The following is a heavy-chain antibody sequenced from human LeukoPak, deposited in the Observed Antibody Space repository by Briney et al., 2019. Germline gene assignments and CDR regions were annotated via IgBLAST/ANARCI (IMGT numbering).Heavy chain of an antibody. Sequence: GASVKVPCKVSGYTLAELSMHWVRQAPGKGLEWMGGFDPEDGETIYAQKFQGRVTMTEDTSTDTAYMELSSLRSEDTAVYYCATVRGHSSGYYYFDYWGQGTLVTVSS. V-gene: IGHV1-24*01. CDR3: ATVRGHSSGYYYFDY. D-gene: IGHD3-22*01. CDR1: GYTLAELS. CDR2: FDPEDGET. J-gene: IGHJ4*02.